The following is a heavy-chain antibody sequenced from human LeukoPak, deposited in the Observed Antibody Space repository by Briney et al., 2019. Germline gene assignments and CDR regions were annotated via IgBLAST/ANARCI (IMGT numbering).Heavy chain of an antibody. CDR1: GFTFSSYA. D-gene: IGHD3-22*01. V-gene: IGHV3-23*01. J-gene: IGHJ4*02. CDR3: ARVGYYDSSGYYPIDY. Sequence: GGSLRLSCAASGFTFSSYAMSWVRQAPGKGLAWISTVSASGDSTSYADSVKGRFTISRDNAKNSLYLQMNSLRAEDTAVYYCARVGYYDSSGYYPIDYWGQGTLVTVSS. CDR2: VSASGDST.